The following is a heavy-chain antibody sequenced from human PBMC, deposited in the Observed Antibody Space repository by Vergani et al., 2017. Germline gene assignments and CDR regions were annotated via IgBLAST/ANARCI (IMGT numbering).Heavy chain of an antibody. V-gene: IGHV4-34*01. CDR1: GGSFSGYY. D-gene: IGHD3-16*02. Sequence: QVQLQQWGAGLLKPSETLSLTCAVYGGSFSGYYWSWIRQPPGKGLEWIGEINHSGNNNYNPSLKSRVTIAVDTSNNQFSRKLSSVTDADTAVYYCARGLLRSFRVGHGPFDYWGQGTLVTVSS. CDR2: INHSGNN. J-gene: IGHJ4*02. CDR3: ARGLLRSFRVGHGPFDY.